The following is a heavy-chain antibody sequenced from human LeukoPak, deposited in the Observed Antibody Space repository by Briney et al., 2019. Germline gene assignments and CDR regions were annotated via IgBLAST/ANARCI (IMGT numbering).Heavy chain of an antibody. J-gene: IGHJ4*02. Sequence: GGSLRLSCAASGFTFDDYAMHWVRQAPGKGLEWVSLISGDGGSTYYADSVKGRFTISRDNSKNSLYLQMNSLRTEDTSLYYCAKLGNSGYDFLSFDYWGQGTLVTVSS. D-gene: IGHD5-12*01. CDR1: GFTFDDYA. CDR3: AKLGNSGYDFLSFDY. CDR2: ISGDGGST. V-gene: IGHV3-43*02.